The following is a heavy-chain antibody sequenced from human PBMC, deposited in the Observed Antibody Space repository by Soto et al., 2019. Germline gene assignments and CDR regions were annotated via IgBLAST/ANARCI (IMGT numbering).Heavy chain of an antibody. CDR2: IYYSGST. J-gene: IGHJ6*02. CDR3: ARVRWSYYGSGSYYYYYYGMDF. D-gene: IGHD3-10*01. Sequence: SETLSLTCTVSGGSISSYYWSWIRQPPGKGLEWIGYIYYSGSTNYNPSLKSRVTISVDTSKNQFSLKLSSVTAADTAVYYCARVRWSYYGSGSYYYYYYGMDFWGQGTTVTVSS. CDR1: GGSISSYY. V-gene: IGHV4-59*01.